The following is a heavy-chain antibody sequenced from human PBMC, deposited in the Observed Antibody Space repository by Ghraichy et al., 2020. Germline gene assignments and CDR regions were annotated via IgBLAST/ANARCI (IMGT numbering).Heavy chain of an antibody. J-gene: IGHJ3*01. V-gene: IGHV3-7*01. CDR3: ARDRTMIVVAYGAFDL. CDR1: GFTFSSSW. CDR2: IKQDGSDK. D-gene: IGHD3-22*01. Sequence: LTCAASGFTFSSSWMSWVRQAPGKGLEWVANIKQDGSDKYYVDSVKGRFTISRDNAKNSLYLQMNSLRVEDTAVYYCARDRTMIVVAYGAFDLWGQGTMVTVSS.